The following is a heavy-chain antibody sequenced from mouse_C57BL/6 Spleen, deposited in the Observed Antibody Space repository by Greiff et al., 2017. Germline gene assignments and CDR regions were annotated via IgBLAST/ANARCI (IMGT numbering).Heavy chain of an antibody. CDR2: IDPSDSYT. J-gene: IGHJ4*01. D-gene: IGHD4-1*01. Sequence: VQLQPPGAELVRPGTSVKLSCKASGYTFTSYWMHWVKQRPGQGLEWIGVIDPSDSYTNYNQKFKGKATLTVDTSSSTAYMQLSSLTSEDSAVYYCARNWGGDYAMDYWGQGTSVTVSS. CDR3: ARNWGGDYAMDY. V-gene: IGHV1-59*01. CDR1: GYTFTSYW.